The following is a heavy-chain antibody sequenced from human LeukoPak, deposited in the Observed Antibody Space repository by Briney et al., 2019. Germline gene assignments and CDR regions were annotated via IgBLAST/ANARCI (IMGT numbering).Heavy chain of an antibody. CDR2: IYYSGST. Sequence: PSETLSLTCTVSGGSISSYYWSWLRQPPGKGLEWIGYIYYSGSTNYNPSLKSRVTISVDTSKNQFSLKLSSVTAADTAVYYCAWVDTAAYAFVFWGQGTMVTVSS. D-gene: IGHD5-18*01. V-gene: IGHV4-59*01. J-gene: IGHJ3*01. CDR3: AWVDTAAYAFVF. CDR1: GGSISSYY.